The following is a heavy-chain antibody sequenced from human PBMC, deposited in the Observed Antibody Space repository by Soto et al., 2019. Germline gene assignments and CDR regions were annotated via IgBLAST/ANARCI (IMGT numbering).Heavy chain of an antibody. J-gene: IGHJ5*02. V-gene: IGHV1-69*05. Sequence: GASVKVSCKASGGTFSSYAISWVRQAPGQGLEWMGGIIPIFGTANYAQKFQGRVTMTRDTSTSTVYTELSSLRSEDTAVYYCARAMNRGSWFDPWGQGTLVTVSS. CDR3: ARAMNRGSWFDP. CDR1: GGTFSSYA. CDR2: IIPIFGTA. D-gene: IGHD1-1*01.